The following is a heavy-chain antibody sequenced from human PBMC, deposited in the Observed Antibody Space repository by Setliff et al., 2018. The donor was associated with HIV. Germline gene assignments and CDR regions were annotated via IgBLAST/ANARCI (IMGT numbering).Heavy chain of an antibody. D-gene: IGHD3-10*01. CDR3: ARAPRGRAGSHYIANWFDS. J-gene: IGHJ5*01. CDR1: GFTFSSYE. Sequence: GGSLRLSCAASGFTFSSYEMNWVRQAPGKGLEWVSYISSSGSSTYYADSVKGRFTISRDNGKNSLYLQMNGLRDDDTAVYHCARAPRGRAGSHYIANWFDSWGQGTLVTVSS. V-gene: IGHV3-48*03. CDR2: ISSSGSST.